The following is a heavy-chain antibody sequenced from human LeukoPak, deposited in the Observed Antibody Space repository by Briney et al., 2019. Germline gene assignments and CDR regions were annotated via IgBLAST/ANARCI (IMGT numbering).Heavy chain of an antibody. CDR3: ARDLLIAVAGTDWFDP. CDR1: GFTFSSYW. J-gene: IGHJ5*02. V-gene: IGHV3-7*05. D-gene: IGHD6-19*01. CDR2: IKQDGSEK. Sequence: GGSQRLVCAASGFTFSSYWMSWVRQAPGKGLEWVANIKQDGSEKYYVDSVKGRFTISRDNAKNSLYLQMNSLRAEDTAVYYCARDLLIAVAGTDWFDPWGQGTLVTVSS.